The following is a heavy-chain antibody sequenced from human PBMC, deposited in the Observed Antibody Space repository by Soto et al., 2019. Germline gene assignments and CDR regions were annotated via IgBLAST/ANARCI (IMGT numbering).Heavy chain of an antibody. CDR3: ARRESSGGYPLPFDN. V-gene: IGHV4-39*01. D-gene: IGHD5-12*01. CDR1: SCSLRSRGYY. Sequence: SSETLSLTCTLSSCSLRSRGYYWGWVRPPPGRGLEWIGTMYYNGSTQYNPSLKSRVTISADTSKTQFSLRLSSVTAADTAVYYCARRESSGGYPLPFDNWGQGSLVTVSS. J-gene: IGHJ4*02. CDR2: MYYNGST.